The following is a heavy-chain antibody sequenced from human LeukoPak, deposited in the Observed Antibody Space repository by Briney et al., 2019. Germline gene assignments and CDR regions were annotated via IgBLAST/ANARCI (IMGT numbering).Heavy chain of an antibody. Sequence: SETLSLTCTVSGGSISSSSYYWGWIRQPPGKGLERIGSIYYSGSTYYNPSLKSRVTISLDTSKNQFSLKLNSVTAADTAVYYCARGRVYGSGSYHWGQGTLVTVSS. J-gene: IGHJ5*02. V-gene: IGHV4-39*07. CDR3: ARGRVYGSGSYH. CDR1: GGSISSSSYY. CDR2: IYYSGST. D-gene: IGHD3-10*01.